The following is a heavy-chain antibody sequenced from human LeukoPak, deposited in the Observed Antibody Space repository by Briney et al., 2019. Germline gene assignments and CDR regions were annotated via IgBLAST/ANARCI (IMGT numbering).Heavy chain of an antibody. J-gene: IGHJ4*02. CDR2: IHHGGST. CDR3: ARYSSGSSEGLFDY. D-gene: IGHD3-22*01. CDR1: GGSISSSNW. Sequence: SETLSLTCAVSGGSISSSNWWSWVRHPPGKGLEWIGEIHHGGSTNYNPSLRSRLTISLDRYKNHFSLKLSSVTAADTAVYYCARYSSGSSEGLFDYWGQGTLVTVSS. V-gene: IGHV4-4*02.